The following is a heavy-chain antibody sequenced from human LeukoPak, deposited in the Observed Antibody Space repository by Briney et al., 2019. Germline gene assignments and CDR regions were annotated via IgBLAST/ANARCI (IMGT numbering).Heavy chain of an antibody. CDR3: ARGHFDILTAHYLNFESWFDP. CDR2: ISAYNGNT. CDR1: GYTFTSYG. J-gene: IGHJ5*02. V-gene: IGHV1-18*01. D-gene: IGHD3-9*01. Sequence: GASVKVSCKASGYTFTSYGISWVRQAPGQGLEWMGWISAYNGNTNYAQKLQGRVTMTTDTSTSTAYMELRSLRSDDTAVYYCARGHFDILTAHYLNFESWFDPWGQGTLVTVSS.